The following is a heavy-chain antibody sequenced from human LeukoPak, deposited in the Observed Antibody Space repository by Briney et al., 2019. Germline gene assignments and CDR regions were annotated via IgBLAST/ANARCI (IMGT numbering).Heavy chain of an antibody. V-gene: IGHV1-46*01. J-gene: IGHJ4*02. CDR1: GYTFTSYY. D-gene: IGHD6-19*01. CDR3: ASLYSSGWSFEY. Sequence: ASVKVSCQASGYTFTSYYMHWVRQAPGQELEWMGIINPSGGSTSYAQKFQGRVTMTRDTSTSTVYMELSSLRTEDTAVYYCASLYSSGWSFEYWGKGTLVTASS. CDR2: INPSGGST.